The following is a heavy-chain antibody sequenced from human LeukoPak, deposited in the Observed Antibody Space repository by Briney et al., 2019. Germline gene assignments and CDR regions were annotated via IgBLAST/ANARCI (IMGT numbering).Heavy chain of an antibody. CDR2: IKSKTDGGTT. Sequence: GGSLRLSCAASGFTFSNAWMSWVRQAPGKGLEWVGRIKSKTDGGTTDYAAPVKGRFTISRDDSKNTLYLQMNSLRAEDTAVYYCARDRNRFSSGWPYYFDYWGQGTLVTVSS. V-gene: IGHV3-15*01. CDR1: GFTFSNAW. J-gene: IGHJ4*02. D-gene: IGHD6-19*01. CDR3: ARDRNRFSSGWPYYFDY.